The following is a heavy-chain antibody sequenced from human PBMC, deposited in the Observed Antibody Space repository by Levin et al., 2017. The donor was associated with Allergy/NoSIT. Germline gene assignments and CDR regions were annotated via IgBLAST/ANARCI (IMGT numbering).Heavy chain of an antibody. CDR3: AIPPGDVAVAGPRPPSWGH. J-gene: IGHJ4*02. D-gene: IGHD6-19*01. CDR2: ISGRVTST. Sequence: GGSLRLSCAASGFTFNSYAMSWVRQAPGKGLEWVSGISGRVTSTYYADSVRGRFTISRDNSNNTLYLQMNNLRVDDTAVYYCAIPPGDVAVAGPRPPSWGHWGQGTLVTVSS. V-gene: IGHV3-23*01. CDR1: GFTFNSYA.